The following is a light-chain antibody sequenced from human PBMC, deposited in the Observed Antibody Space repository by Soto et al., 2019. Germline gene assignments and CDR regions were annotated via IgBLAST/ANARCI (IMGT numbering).Light chain of an antibody. CDR1: SSDIGNHKY. CDR2: EVS. CDR3: QSYHSGNVV. Sequence: QSALTQPASVSGSPGQSITISCSGTSSDIGNHKYVSWYQQHPGKAPKVIIYEVSNRPSGVSYRFSGSKSGNTASLTISGLKTDDEADYYCQSYHSGNVVFGGGTKVTVL. V-gene: IGLV2-14*01. J-gene: IGLJ2*01.